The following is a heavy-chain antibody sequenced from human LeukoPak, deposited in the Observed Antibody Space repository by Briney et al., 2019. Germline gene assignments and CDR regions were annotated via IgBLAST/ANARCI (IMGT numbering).Heavy chain of an antibody. Sequence: GGSLRLSCAASGFTFSSYGMSWVRQAPGKGLEWVSAISGSGGSTYYADSVKGRFTISRDNSKNTLYLQMNSLRAEDTAVYYCAKMTKRGLRYFDWLLSYYFDYWGQGTLVTVSS. CDR2: ISGSGGST. CDR3: AKMTKRGLRYFDWLLSYYFDY. CDR1: GFTFSSYG. J-gene: IGHJ4*02. D-gene: IGHD3-9*01. V-gene: IGHV3-23*01.